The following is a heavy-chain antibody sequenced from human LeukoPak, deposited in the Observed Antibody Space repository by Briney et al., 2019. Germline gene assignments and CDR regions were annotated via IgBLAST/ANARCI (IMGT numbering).Heavy chain of an antibody. Sequence: SETLSLTCTVSGGSISKSSYYWGWIRQPPGKGLEWIVSTYYSGSTYYNPSLKSRVTIFVDTSKSQFSLNLSSVTAADTAVYYCARRGWGSGWLGQDTSWYFDLWGRGTPATVSS. D-gene: IGHD6-19*01. V-gene: IGHV4-39*01. CDR2: TYYSGST. CDR3: ARRGWGSGWLGQDTSWYFDL. CDR1: GGSISKSSYY. J-gene: IGHJ2*01.